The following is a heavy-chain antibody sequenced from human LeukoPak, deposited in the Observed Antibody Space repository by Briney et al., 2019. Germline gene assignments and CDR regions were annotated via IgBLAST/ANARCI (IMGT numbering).Heavy chain of an antibody. J-gene: IGHJ5*02. D-gene: IGHD1-14*01. Sequence: PGGSLRLSCAASGFTFSSYAMSWVRQAPGKGLEWVSAISGSGGSTYYADSVKGRFTISRDNSKNTLYLQMNSLRAEDTAVYYCARDRWVMIEDLTGTDDLNWFDPWGQGTLVTVSS. CDR2: ISGSGGST. V-gene: IGHV3-23*01. CDR1: GFTFSSYA. CDR3: ARDRWVMIEDLTGTDDLNWFDP.